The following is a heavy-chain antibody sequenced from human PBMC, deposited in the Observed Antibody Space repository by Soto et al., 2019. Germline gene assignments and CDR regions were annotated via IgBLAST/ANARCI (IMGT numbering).Heavy chain of an antibody. V-gene: IGHV4-59*01. CDR1: GGSISSYY. D-gene: IGHD4-17*01. CDR3: ARIGAEYGDAKESDWFDP. J-gene: IGHJ5*02. CDR2: IYYSGST. Sequence: QVQLQESGPGLVKPSETLSLTCTVSGGSISSYYWSWIRQPPGKGLEWIGYIYYSGSTNYNPSLKSRVTISVDTSKNQFSLKLSSVTAADTAVYYCARIGAEYGDAKESDWFDPWGQGTLVTVSS.